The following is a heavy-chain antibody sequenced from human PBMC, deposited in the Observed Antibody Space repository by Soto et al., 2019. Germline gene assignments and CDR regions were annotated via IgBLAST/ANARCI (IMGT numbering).Heavy chain of an antibody. D-gene: IGHD6-19*01. J-gene: IGHJ3*02. Sequence: SETLSLTCTVSGGSISSSSYYWGWIRQPPGKGLEWIGSICYSGSTYYNPSLKSRLTISRDNAKNSLFLQMNNLRAEDTAVYYCARDQGWGASDIWGQGTKVTVSS. V-gene: IGHV4-39*02. CDR2: ICYSGST. CDR3: ARDQGWGASDI. CDR1: GGSISSSSYY.